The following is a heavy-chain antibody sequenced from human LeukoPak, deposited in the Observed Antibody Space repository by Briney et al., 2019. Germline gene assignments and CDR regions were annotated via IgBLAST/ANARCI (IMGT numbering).Heavy chain of an antibody. D-gene: IGHD3-16*01. J-gene: IGHJ4*02. CDR2: INPNSGAT. V-gene: IGHV1-2*02. CDR3: ARRGSYFDS. Sequence: GASVKVSCKASGYTFTGYYIHWVRQAPGQRLEWLGWINPNSGATISAQDFQGRVTMTTDTSITTVYMELSRLTFDDTAVYYCARRGSYFDSWGQGAPVTVSS. CDR1: GYTFTGYY.